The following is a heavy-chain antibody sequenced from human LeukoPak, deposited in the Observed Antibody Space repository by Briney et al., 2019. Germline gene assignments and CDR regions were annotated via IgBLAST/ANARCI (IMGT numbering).Heavy chain of an antibody. J-gene: IGHJ3*02. D-gene: IGHD6-13*01. CDR1: GGSISSYY. CDR3: ARVAEQQLVGHTDAFDI. Sequence: SETLSLTCTVSGGSISSYYWSWIRQPPGKGLEWIGSIYYSGSTNYNPSLKSRVSISVDTSKNQFSLKLSSVTAADTAVYYCARVAEQQLVGHTDAFDIWGQGTMVTVSS. V-gene: IGHV4-59*01. CDR2: IYYSGST.